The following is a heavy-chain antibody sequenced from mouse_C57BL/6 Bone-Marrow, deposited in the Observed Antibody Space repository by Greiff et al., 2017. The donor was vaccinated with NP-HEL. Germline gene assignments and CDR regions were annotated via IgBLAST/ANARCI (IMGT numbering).Heavy chain of an antibody. CDR1: GFTFSSYA. V-gene: IGHV5-4*01. CDR3: ARDRESYYGNPWFAY. Sequence: EVKVVESGGGLVKPGGSLKLSCAASGFTFSSYAMSWVRQTPEKRLEWVATISDGGSYTYYPDNVKGRFTISRDNAKNNLYLQMSHLKSEDTAMYYCARDRESYYGNPWFAYWGQGTLVTVSA. J-gene: IGHJ3*01. D-gene: IGHD2-1*01. CDR2: ISDGGSYT.